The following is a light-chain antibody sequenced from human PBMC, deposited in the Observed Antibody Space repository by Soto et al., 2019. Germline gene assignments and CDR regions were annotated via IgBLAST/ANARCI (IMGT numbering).Light chain of an antibody. J-gene: IGKJ1*01. Sequence: DIQMTQSPSTLSASVGDRVTITCRASQSISDWLAWFQQKPGKAPKVLIYDASTLESGVPSRFNGSGSGTEFTLTISSLQPEDSATYYCQQHNSSPWTFGQGTRVEIK. CDR2: DAS. CDR3: QQHNSSPWT. CDR1: QSISDW. V-gene: IGKV1-5*01.